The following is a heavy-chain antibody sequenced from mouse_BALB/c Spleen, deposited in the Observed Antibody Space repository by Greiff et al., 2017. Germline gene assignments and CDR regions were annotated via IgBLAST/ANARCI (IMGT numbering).Heavy chain of an antibody. CDR2: INPYNDGT. J-gene: IGHJ4*01. D-gene: IGHD2-14*01. Sequence: VQLQQSGPELIKPGASVKMSCKASGYTFTSYVMHWVKQKPGQGLEWIGYINPYNDGTKYNEKFKGKATLTSDKSSSTAYMELSSLTSEDSAVYYCARRGSTTGYYYAMDYWGQGTSVTVSS. CDR1: GYTFTSYV. V-gene: IGHV1-14*01. CDR3: ARRGSTTGYYYAMDY.